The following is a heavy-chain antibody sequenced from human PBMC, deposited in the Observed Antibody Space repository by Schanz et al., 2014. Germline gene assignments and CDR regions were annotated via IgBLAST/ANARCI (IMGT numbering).Heavy chain of an antibody. J-gene: IGHJ6*03. CDR2: INPSGGST. Sequence: QVQLVQSGAEVKKPGASVKVSCKASGYTFTSDSMHWVRQAPGQGLEWMGMINPSGGSTTYAQKFQGRVTISRDNAKNSLYLQMNSLRAEDTAVYYCARVDSGYDSHLYYYYYYMDVWGKGTTVTVSS. V-gene: IGHV1-46*01. CDR1: GYTFTSDS. D-gene: IGHD5-12*01. CDR3: ARVDSGYDSHLYYYYYYMDV.